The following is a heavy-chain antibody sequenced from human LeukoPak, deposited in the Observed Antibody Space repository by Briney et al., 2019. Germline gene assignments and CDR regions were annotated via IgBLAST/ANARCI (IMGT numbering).Heavy chain of an antibody. V-gene: IGHV3-15*01. J-gene: IGHJ4*02. CDR3: TTEGYCSGGSCYN. CDR2: IKSKTDGGTT. Sequence: SWIRQPPGKGLEWVGRIKSKTDGGTTDYAAPVKGRFTISRDDSKNTLYLQMNSLKTEDTAVYYCTTEGYCSGGSCYNWGQGTLVTVSS. D-gene: IGHD2-15*01.